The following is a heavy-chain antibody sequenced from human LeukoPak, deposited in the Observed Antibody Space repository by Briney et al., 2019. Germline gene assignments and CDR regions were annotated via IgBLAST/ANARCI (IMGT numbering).Heavy chain of an antibody. V-gene: IGHV3-23*01. J-gene: IGHJ4*02. CDR1: GFTFSSYA. Sequence: GGSLRLSCAASGFTFSSYAMSWVRQAPGKGLEWVSAISGSGGSTYYADSVKGRFTISRDNSKNTLYLQMNSLRAEDAAIYYCARSLVGATTYYFDYWGQGTLVTVSS. CDR2: ISGSGGST. CDR3: ARSLVGATTYYFDY. D-gene: IGHD1-26*01.